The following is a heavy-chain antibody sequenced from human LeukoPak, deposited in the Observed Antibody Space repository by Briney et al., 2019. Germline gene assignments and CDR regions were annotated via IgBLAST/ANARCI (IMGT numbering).Heavy chain of an antibody. CDR3: ARHGSYYDY. D-gene: IGHD3-10*01. CDR2: IYYSGST. Sequence: SETLSLTCTVSGGSISSSSYYWGWIRQPQGKGLEWIVSIYYSGSTYYNPSLKSRVTVTVKTSKNQFSLKLSSVTAADTAVYYCARHGSYYDYWGQGTLVTVSS. J-gene: IGHJ4*02. V-gene: IGHV4-39*01. CDR1: GGSISSSSYY.